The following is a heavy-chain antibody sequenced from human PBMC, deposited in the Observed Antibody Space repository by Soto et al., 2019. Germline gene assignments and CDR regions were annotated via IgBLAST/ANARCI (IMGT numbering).Heavy chain of an antibody. Sequence: SETLSLTCTVSGGSISSYYWSWIRQPPGKGLEWIGYIYYSGSTNYNPSLKSRVTISVDTSKNQFSLKLSSVTATDTAVYYCARGVTMVRGVIMGSWFDPWGQGTLVTVSS. J-gene: IGHJ5*02. CDR1: GGSISSYY. CDR3: ARGVTMVRGVIMGSWFDP. D-gene: IGHD3-10*01. CDR2: IYYSGST. V-gene: IGHV4-59*01.